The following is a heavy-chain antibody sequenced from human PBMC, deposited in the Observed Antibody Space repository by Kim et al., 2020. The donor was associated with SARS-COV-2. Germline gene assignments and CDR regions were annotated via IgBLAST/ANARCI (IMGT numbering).Heavy chain of an antibody. CDR2: IIPILGIA. D-gene: IGHD2-15*01. V-gene: IGHV1-69*02. CDR1: GGTFSSYT. J-gene: IGHJ5*02. CDR3: AGQPGCVGSFQDTTGPTETNWFDP. Sequence: SVKVSCKASGGTFSSYTISWVRQAPGQGLEWMGRIIPILGIANYAQKLQGRVTITADKSTSTAYMELSSLGSEDTAVYYCAGQPGCVGSFQDTTGPTETNWFDPWGQGTLVTVSS.